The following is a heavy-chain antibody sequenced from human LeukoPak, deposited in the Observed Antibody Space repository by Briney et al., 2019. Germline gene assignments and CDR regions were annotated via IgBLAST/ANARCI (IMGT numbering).Heavy chain of an antibody. D-gene: IGHD6-19*01. CDR2: ISHGESP. V-gene: IGHV4-38-2*01. Sequence: PSETLSLTCDVSGYSISRSYYWSWIRQLPGKGLEWIGSISHGESPSYNPSLKSRITISMDTPKNQFSLRVISVTASDSAVYYCVRGNGWSGLDSWGQGTLVIVSS. CDR1: GYSISRSYY. CDR3: VRGNGWSGLDS. J-gene: IGHJ4*02.